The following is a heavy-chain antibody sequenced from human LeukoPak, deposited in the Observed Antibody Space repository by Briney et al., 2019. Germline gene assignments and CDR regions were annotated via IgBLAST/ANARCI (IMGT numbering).Heavy chain of an antibody. CDR1: GFTFSSYA. Sequence: GGSLRLSCAASGFTFSSYAISWVRQAPGKGLEWVSAISGSGGSTYYADSVKGRFTISRDNSKNTLYLQMNSLRAEDTAVYYCAKGASGSYYRRYYFDYWGQGTLVTVSS. V-gene: IGHV3-23*01. CDR2: ISGSGGST. J-gene: IGHJ4*02. D-gene: IGHD1-26*01. CDR3: AKGASGSYYRRYYFDY.